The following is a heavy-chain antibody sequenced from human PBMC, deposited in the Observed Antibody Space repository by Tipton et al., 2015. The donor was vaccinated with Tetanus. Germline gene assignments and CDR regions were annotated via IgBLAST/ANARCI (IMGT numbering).Heavy chain of an antibody. CDR1: GGSFSGYY. J-gene: IGHJ6*02. CDR2: INHSGST. D-gene: IGHD1-7*01. Sequence: TLSLTCAVYGGSFSGYYWSWIRQPPGKGLEWIGEINHSGSTNYNPSLKSRVTISVDTSKNQFSLKLSSVTAADTAVYHCASNWNYAQTTYYYYGMDVWGQGTTVTVSS. V-gene: IGHV4-34*01. CDR3: ASNWNYAQTTYYYYGMDV.